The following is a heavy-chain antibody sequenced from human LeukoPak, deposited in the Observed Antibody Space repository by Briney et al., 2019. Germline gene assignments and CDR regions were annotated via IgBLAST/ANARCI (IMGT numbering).Heavy chain of an antibody. CDR2: INPNSGGT. J-gene: IGHJ4*02. V-gene: IGHV1-2*02. CDR3: ANVDYGDYVPIY. D-gene: IGHD4-17*01. CDR1: GYIFTGYY. Sequence: ASVKVSCKASGYIFTGYYMHWVRQAPGQGLEWMGWINPNSGGTNYAQKFQGRVTMTRDTSISTAYMELSRLRSDDTAVYYCANVDYGDYVPIYWGQGTLVTVSS.